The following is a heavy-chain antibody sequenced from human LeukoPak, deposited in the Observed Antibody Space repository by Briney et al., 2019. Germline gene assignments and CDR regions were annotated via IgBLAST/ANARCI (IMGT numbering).Heavy chain of an antibody. CDR3: ASDIVVVVAASWGMDV. Sequence: GGSLRLSCAASGFAFSDYYMSWIRQAPGKGLEWVSYISSRGSTIYYADSVKGRFTISRDNAKNSLYLQMNSLRAEDTAVYYCASDIVVVVAASWGMDVWGQGTTVTVSS. V-gene: IGHV3-11*01. D-gene: IGHD2-15*01. CDR1: GFAFSDYY. CDR2: ISSRGSTI. J-gene: IGHJ6*02.